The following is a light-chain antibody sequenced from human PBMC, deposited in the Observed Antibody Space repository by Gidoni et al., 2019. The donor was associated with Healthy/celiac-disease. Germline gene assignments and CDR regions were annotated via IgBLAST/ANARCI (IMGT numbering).Light chain of an antibody. V-gene: IGKV1-39*01. Sequence: DITMTQSPSSLSASVGDRVTITCRASQSISSYLNWYQQKPGKAPKLLIYAASSLQSGVPSRFSGSGSGTDFTLTISSLQPEDFATDYCQQSYSTLPFTFGPGTKVDIK. CDR2: AAS. CDR3: QQSYSTLPFT. CDR1: QSISSY. J-gene: IGKJ3*01.